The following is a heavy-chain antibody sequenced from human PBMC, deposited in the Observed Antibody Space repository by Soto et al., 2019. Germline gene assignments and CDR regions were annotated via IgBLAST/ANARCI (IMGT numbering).Heavy chain of an antibody. CDR3: ARGRVLRFLEWLLDY. CDR2: IIPIFGTA. D-gene: IGHD3-3*01. Sequence: ASVKVSCKASGGTFSSYAISWVRQAPGQGLEWMGGIIPIFGTANYAQKFQGRVTITADESTSTAYMELSSLRSEDTAVYYCARGRVLRFLEWLLDYRGQGTLVTVSS. V-gene: IGHV1-69*13. CDR1: GGTFSSYA. J-gene: IGHJ4*02.